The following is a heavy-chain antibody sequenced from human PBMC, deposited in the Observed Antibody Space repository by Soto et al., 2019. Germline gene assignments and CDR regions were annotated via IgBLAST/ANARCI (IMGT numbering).Heavy chain of an antibody. V-gene: IGHV1-69*02. CDR2: FIPLPAIP. CDR1: GVTFRYYT. J-gene: IGHJ4*02. CDR3: AGYYDSSGYYYGYFDY. Sequence: QVQLVQSGAEVKKPGSSVKVSCKTSGVTFRYYTISWVRQAPGQGLEWMGRFIPLPAIPDYAPNSHGRVTIPAAKATSTDYMELTSLRSEDTAVYYCAGYYDSSGYYYGYFDYWGQGTLVTVSS. D-gene: IGHD3-22*01.